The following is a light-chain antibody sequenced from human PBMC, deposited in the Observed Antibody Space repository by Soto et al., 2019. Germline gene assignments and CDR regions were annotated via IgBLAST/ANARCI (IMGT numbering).Light chain of an antibody. CDR1: QSVSSSY. CDR2: GAS. V-gene: IGKV3-15*01. J-gene: IGKJ1*01. Sequence: EIVLTQSPGTLSLSPGERATLSCRASQSVSSSYSAWYQQKPGQAPRLLIYGASSRVTGFPARFSGSGSGTDFTLTISSLQSDDFAVYYCQQYDNWPWTFGQGTKVDIK. CDR3: QQYDNWPWT.